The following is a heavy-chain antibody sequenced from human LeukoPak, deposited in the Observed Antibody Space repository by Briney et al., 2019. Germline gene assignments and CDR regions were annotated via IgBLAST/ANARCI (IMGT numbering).Heavy chain of an antibody. J-gene: IGHJ6*02. CDR3: AKDLRVTTPFPDYYYYGMDV. Sequence: PGGSLRLSCAASGFTFSGHAMGWVRQAPGVGLEWVSAISGSGGSTYYADSVKGRFTISRDNSKNTLYLQMNSLRAEDTAVYYCAKDLRVTTPFPDYYYYGMDVWGQGTTVAVSS. CDR2: ISGSGGST. CDR1: GFTFSGHA. D-gene: IGHD4-17*01. V-gene: IGHV3-23*01.